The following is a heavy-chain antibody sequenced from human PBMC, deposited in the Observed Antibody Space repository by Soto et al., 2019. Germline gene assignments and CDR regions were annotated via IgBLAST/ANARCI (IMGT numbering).Heavy chain of an antibody. J-gene: IGHJ3*01. Sequence: QITLKESGPTLVKPTQTLTLTCTFSGFSLATSGLGVGWVRQPPGKALEWLALIYWDDDKRYSSSLKSRINITMGTSRHQVVFTMNNVENVDKATYYCAHTTVTVYGFEVWGQGTMVVVSS. D-gene: IGHD4-17*01. CDR2: IYWDDDK. V-gene: IGHV2-5*02. CDR1: GFSLATSGLG. CDR3: AHTTVTVYGFEV.